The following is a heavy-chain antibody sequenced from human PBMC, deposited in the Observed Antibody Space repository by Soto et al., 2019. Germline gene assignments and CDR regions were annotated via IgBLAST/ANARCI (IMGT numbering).Heavy chain of an antibody. J-gene: IGHJ4*02. CDR2: IIPIFGTA. CDR1: GGTFSSYA. V-gene: IGHV1-69*01. CDR3: AIRYYDYVWESYRGYYFDY. Sequence: QVQLVQSGAEVKKPGSSVKVSCKASGGTFSSYAISWVRQAPGQGLEWMGGIIPIFGTANYAQKFQGRVTITADESTSTAYMELSSLRSEDTAVYYCAIRYYDYVWESYRGYYFDYWGQGTLVTVSS. D-gene: IGHD3-16*02.